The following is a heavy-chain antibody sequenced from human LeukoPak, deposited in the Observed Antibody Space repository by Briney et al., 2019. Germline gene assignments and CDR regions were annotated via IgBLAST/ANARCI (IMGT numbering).Heavy chain of an antibody. V-gene: IGHV7-4-1*02. Sequence: ASVKVSCKASGYTFTNYAINWVRQAPGQGLEWMGWININTGNPTYAQGFTGRFVFSLDTSVSTAYLQISSLKAEDTAVYYCARSGGSDHWGQGTLVTVSS. J-gene: IGHJ4*02. D-gene: IGHD6-19*01. CDR1: GYTFTNYA. CDR3: ARSGGSDH. CDR2: ININTGNP.